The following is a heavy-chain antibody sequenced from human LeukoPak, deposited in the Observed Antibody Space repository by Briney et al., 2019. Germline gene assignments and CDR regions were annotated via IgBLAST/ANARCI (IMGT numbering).Heavy chain of an antibody. J-gene: IGHJ4*02. Sequence: SETLSLTCTVSGGSISRYYWSWIRQPPGKGLEWIGYIYYSGSTNYNPSLKSRVTISVDTSKNQFSLKLSSVTAADTAVYYCARGIVGATHFDYWGQGTLVTVSS. V-gene: IGHV4-59*01. CDR3: ARGIVGATHFDY. CDR1: GGSISRYY. CDR2: IYYSGST. D-gene: IGHD1-26*01.